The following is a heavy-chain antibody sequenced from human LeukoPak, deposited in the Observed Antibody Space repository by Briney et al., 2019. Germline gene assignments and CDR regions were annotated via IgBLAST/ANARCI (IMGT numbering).Heavy chain of an antibody. Sequence: GGSLRLSCAASGFSFSSNDMHWVRQAPGKGLEWVAFIRYDGSHEHYIESVKGRFTVSRDNSKNTLYLQMNSLRVDDTAVYFCAKEVRVVTAILYFAHWGQGSLVTVSP. CDR2: IRYDGSHE. D-gene: IGHD2-21*02. CDR3: AKEVRVVTAILYFAH. V-gene: IGHV3-30*02. CDR1: GFSFSSND. J-gene: IGHJ4*01.